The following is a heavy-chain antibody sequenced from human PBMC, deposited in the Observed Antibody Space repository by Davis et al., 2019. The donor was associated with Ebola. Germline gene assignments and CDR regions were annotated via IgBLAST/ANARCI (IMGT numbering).Heavy chain of an antibody. V-gene: IGHV3-23*01. D-gene: IGHD3-9*01. CDR1: GFTFSSYG. Sequence: GGSLRLSCAASGFTFSSYGMSWVRQAPGKGLEWVSGISGSGGRTYYADSVKGRFTISRDNSKNTLYLQMDSLRAEDTAVYYCATLRYFDWLFPNGPDHWGQGTLVTVSS. J-gene: IGHJ5*02. CDR3: ATLRYFDWLFPNGPDH. CDR2: ISGSGGRT.